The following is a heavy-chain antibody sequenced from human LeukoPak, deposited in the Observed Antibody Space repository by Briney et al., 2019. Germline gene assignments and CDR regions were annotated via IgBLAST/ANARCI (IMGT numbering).Heavy chain of an antibody. Sequence: GWGLTLANPASGLWFRRSWITWVGQAAPKGEKGVANINQDGGENHYVDSVECRFTITRDNAKNSLYLQMNSLRAQAKAVVYGARVPVLAYAVDIWGVGTMVTPSS. J-gene: IGHJ3*02. CDR2: INQDGGEN. D-gene: IGHD4/OR15-4a*01. V-gene: IGHV3-7*01. CDR3: ARVPVLAYAVDI. CDR1: GLWFRRSW.